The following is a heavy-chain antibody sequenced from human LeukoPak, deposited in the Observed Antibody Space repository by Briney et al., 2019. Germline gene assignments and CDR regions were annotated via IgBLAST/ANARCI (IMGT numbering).Heavy chain of an antibody. CDR1: GGSISSYY. Sequence: PSETLSLTCTVSGGSISSYYWSWIRQPPGKGLEWIGYIYYSGSTNYNPSLKSRVTISVDTSKNQFSPKLSSVTAADTAVYYCARGRAAVAARPRSGLDYWGQGTLVTVSS. CDR3: ARGRAAVAARPRSGLDY. D-gene: IGHD6-6*01. V-gene: IGHV4-59*12. J-gene: IGHJ4*02. CDR2: IYYSGST.